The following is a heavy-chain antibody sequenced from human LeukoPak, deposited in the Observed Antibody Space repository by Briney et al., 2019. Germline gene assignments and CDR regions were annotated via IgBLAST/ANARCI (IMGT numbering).Heavy chain of an antibody. Sequence: SVKVSCKASGGTFSSYAISWVRQAPGQGREWMGRIIPIFGTANYAQKFQGRVRITTDESTSTAYMELSSLRSEDTTVYYCARPSERYSSNSNFVGGAFDIWGQGTMVTVSS. J-gene: IGHJ3*02. D-gene: IGHD5-12*01. CDR2: IIPIFGTA. CDR3: ARPSERYSSNSNFVGGAFDI. V-gene: IGHV1-69*05. CDR1: GGTFSSYA.